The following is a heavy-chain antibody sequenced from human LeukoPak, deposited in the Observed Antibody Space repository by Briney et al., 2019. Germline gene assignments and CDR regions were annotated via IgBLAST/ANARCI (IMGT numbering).Heavy chain of an antibody. Sequence: GGSLRLSCAASGFTFSSYSMNWVRPAPGKGLEWEANIKQDGSEKYYVDSVKGRFTISKDNAKNSLYLQMNSLRAEDTAVYYCARAGIAARSNAFDIWGQGTMVTVSS. D-gene: IGHD6-6*01. J-gene: IGHJ3*02. CDR2: IKQDGSEK. CDR1: GFTFSSYS. V-gene: IGHV3-7*01. CDR3: ARAGIAARSNAFDI.